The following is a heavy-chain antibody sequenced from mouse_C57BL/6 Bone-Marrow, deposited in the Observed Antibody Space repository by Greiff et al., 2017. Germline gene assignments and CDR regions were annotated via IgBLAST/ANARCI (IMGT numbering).Heavy chain of an antibody. CDR2: IRLKSDNYAT. J-gene: IGHJ1*03. Sequence: EVKLVESGGGLVQPGGSMKLSCVASGFTFSNYWMNWVRQSPEKGLEWVAQIRLKSDNYATHYAESVKGRFTISRDDSKSSVYLQMNNLRAEDTGIYYCTVMGSYWYFDVWGTGTTVTVSS. CDR1: GFTFSNYW. V-gene: IGHV6-3*01. CDR3: TVMGSYWYFDV. D-gene: IGHD1-1*01.